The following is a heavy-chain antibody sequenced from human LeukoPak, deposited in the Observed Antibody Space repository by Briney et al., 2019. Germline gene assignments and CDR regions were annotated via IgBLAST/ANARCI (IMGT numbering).Heavy chain of an antibody. J-gene: IGHJ4*02. CDR3: ARGAGYSSGSYDFDH. V-gene: IGHV4-59*01. CDR1: GGAISSYY. Sequence: SQTLSPTSTLSGGAISSYYWSWIRHPPGKGLEWIGYIYYSGSTTYNPPLKSRVTISVDTSKNQFSLKLSSVTAADTGVYYCARGAGYSSGSYDFDHWGQGTLVTVSS. D-gene: IGHD6-19*01. CDR2: IYYSGST.